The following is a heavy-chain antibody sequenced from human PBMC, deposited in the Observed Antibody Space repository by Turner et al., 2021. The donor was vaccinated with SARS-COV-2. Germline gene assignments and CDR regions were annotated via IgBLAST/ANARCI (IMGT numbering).Heavy chain of an antibody. CDR3: ARAKFRGLISWFDP. Sequence: EVPLVESGGGLVQPGGSLRLSCAASGFTCSNYDMHWVRQATGKGLEWVSAVGTAGDTYYPGSVKGRFTISRENGKNSLYLQMNSLRAGDTAVYYCARAKFRGLISWFDPWGQGTLVTVSS. D-gene: IGHD3-10*01. J-gene: IGHJ5*02. V-gene: IGHV3-13*04. CDR2: VGTAGDT. CDR1: GFTCSNYD.